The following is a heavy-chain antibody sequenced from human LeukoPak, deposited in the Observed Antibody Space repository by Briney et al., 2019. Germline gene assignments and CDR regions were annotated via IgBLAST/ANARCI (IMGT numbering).Heavy chain of an antibody. CDR3: ASDRVVGARYFDC. CDR1: GYTFTSYG. Sequence: ASVKVSCKASGYTFTSYGISWVRQAPGQGLEWMGWISAYNGNTNYAQKLQGRVTMTTDTSTNTAYLELRSLRSDDTAVCYCASDRVVGARYFDCWGQGTLVTVSS. D-gene: IGHD1-26*01. J-gene: IGHJ4*02. CDR2: ISAYNGNT. V-gene: IGHV1-18*01.